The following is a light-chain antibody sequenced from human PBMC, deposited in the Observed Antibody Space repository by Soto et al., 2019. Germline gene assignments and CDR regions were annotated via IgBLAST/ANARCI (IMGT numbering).Light chain of an antibody. V-gene: IGKV3-20*01. CDR3: QQYGSSPT. CDR1: QSVSSHY. Sequence: EIVLTQSPGTLSLSPGERATLSCRASQSVSSHYLAWYQQKPGQAPRLLIYGASTRATGIPDRFSGSGSGTDFTLTITRLEPEDFAVYSCQQYGSSPTFGGGTKVEI. CDR2: GAS. J-gene: IGKJ4*01.